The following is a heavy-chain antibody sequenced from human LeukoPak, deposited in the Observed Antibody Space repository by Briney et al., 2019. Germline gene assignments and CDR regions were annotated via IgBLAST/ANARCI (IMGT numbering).Heavy chain of an antibody. CDR2: TYYRSKWYN. CDR1: RDSVSNNRAD. Sequence: SQTLSLTCAISRDSVSNNRADWNWIRQSPSRGLEWLGRTYYRSKWYNDYALSVKSRITINPDTSKNQFSLQLNSVTPEDTAVYYCARIATVTQDDYWGQGTLVTVSS. CDR3: ARIATVTQDDY. V-gene: IGHV6-1*01. J-gene: IGHJ4*02. D-gene: IGHD4-17*01.